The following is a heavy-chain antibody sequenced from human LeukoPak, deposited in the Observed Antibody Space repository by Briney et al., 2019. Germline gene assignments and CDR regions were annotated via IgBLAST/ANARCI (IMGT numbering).Heavy chain of an antibody. Sequence: GGSLRLSSAASRVRFSTHNMGWLRQAPGQGLEWVSYISGSTSTIYYADSVKGRFTISRDNAKNSVYLQMNSLRDDDTAVYYCASLRLASFFDYWGQGTLVTVSS. J-gene: IGHJ4*02. CDR2: ISGSTSTI. V-gene: IGHV3-48*02. CDR3: ASLRLASFFDY. D-gene: IGHD2-15*01. CDR1: RVRFSTHN.